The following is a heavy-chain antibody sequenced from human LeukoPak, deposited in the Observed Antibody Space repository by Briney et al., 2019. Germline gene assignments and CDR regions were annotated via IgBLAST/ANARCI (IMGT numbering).Heavy chain of an antibody. J-gene: IGHJ5*02. D-gene: IGHD3-10*01. Sequence: SETLSLTCAASGGSISSGGYSWSWIRQPPGKGLEWIGYIYHSGSTYYNPSLKSRVTISVDRSKNQFSLKLSSVTAADTAVYYCASFTMVRGVIGPWGQGTLVTVSS. CDR2: IYHSGST. CDR1: GGSISSGGYS. CDR3: ASFTMVRGVIGP. V-gene: IGHV4-30-2*01.